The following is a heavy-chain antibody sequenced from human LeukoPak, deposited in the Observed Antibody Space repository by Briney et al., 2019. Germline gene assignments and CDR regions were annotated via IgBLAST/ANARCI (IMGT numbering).Heavy chain of an antibody. V-gene: IGHV3-48*03. CDR1: GFTFSSFE. CDR2: ISSGGTTI. J-gene: IGHJ4*02. D-gene: IGHD5-18*01. CDR3: ARDGGYSYGSFDF. Sequence: GGSLRLSCAASGFTFSSFEMNWVRQAPGKGLEWVSYISSGGTTIYYADSVKGRFTISRDNAKNYLYLQMNSLRAEDTAVYYCARDGGYSYGSFDFWGQGTLVTVSS.